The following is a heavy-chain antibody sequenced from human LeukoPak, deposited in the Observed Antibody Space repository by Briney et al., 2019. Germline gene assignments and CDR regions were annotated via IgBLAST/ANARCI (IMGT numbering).Heavy chain of an antibody. J-gene: IGHJ4*02. CDR1: GFTFSSYE. D-gene: IGHD2-2*01. Sequence: GGSLRLSCATSGFTFSSYEMNWVRRAPGKGLEWISYIRSSGSTIFYADSVKGRFTISRDNAKNSLYLQMNSLRAEDTAVYYCAREVGRDFVVVPAAYYFDYWGQGTLVTVSS. CDR3: AREVGRDFVVVPAAYYFDY. CDR2: IRSSGSTI. V-gene: IGHV3-48*03.